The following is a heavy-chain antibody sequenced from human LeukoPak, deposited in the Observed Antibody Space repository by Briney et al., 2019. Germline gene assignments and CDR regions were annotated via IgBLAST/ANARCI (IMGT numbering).Heavy chain of an antibody. CDR3: ARAVSDYDILTGYYLQVGYFDY. D-gene: IGHD3-9*01. Sequence: SDTLSLTCTVSGGSMSSYYWSWIRQPAGKGVEWIGRIYTSGSTNHNPSRNRRVTMSVDTSKNQFSLKLSSVTAADTAVYYCARAVSDYDILTGYYLQVGYFDYWGQGTLVTVSS. CDR2: IYTSGST. V-gene: IGHV4-4*07. J-gene: IGHJ4*02. CDR1: GGSMSSYY.